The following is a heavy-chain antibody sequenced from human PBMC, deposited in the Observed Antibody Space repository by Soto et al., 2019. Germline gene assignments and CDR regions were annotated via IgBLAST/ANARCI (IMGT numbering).Heavy chain of an antibody. Sequence: SETLSLTCIVSGGSISSGGYYWSWIRQHPGKGLEWIGYIYYSGSTYYNPSLKSRVTISVDTSKNQFSLKLSSVTAADTAVYYCAASCVGCGGFNYYGMDVWGQGTTVTSP. CDR1: GGSISSGGYY. CDR3: AASCVGCGGFNYYGMDV. CDR2: IYYSGST. V-gene: IGHV4-31*03. D-gene: IGHD2-21*01. J-gene: IGHJ6*02.